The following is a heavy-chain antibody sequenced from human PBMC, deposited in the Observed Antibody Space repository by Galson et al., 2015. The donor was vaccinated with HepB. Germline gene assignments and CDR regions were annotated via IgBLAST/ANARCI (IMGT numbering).Heavy chain of an antibody. D-gene: IGHD3-10*01. V-gene: IGHV5-10-1*01. Sequence: QSGAEVKKPGESLKISCQGSGYTFTRFWISWLRQMPGKGLEYIGRIDPSDSYTNYSPSFQGHVTISADKSISTAYLQWSSLKASDTAMYYCSSRQYYYGSGTYYNVSDYWGQGTLVTGAS. J-gene: IGHJ4*02. CDR1: GYTFTRFW. CDR3: SSRQYYYGSGTYYNVSDY. CDR2: IDPSDSYT.